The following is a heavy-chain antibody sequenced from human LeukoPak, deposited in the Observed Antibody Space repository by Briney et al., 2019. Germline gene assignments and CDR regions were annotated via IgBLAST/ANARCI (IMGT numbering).Heavy chain of an antibody. CDR3: AVSGSYYFDY. CDR2: IYTSGST. Sequence: SQTLSLTCTVSGGSISSGSYYWSWIRQPAGKGLEWIGRIYTSGSTNYNPSLKSRVTISEDTSKNQFSLKLNSVTAADTAVYYCAVSGSYYFDYWGQGTLVTVSS. D-gene: IGHD1-26*01. J-gene: IGHJ4*02. V-gene: IGHV4-61*02. CDR1: GGSISSGSYY.